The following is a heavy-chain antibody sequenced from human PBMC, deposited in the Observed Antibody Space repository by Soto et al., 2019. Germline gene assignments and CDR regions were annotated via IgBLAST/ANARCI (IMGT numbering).Heavy chain of an antibody. Sequence: GASVKVSCKASGYTFTSYDINWVRQATGQGLEWMGWMNPNSGNTGYAQKFQGRVTMTRNTCISTAYMELSSLRSEDTAVYYCARAVVTIFGVVIISWFDPWGQGTLVTVSS. J-gene: IGHJ5*02. V-gene: IGHV1-8*01. CDR3: ARAVVTIFGVVIISWFDP. D-gene: IGHD3-3*01. CDR2: MNPNSGNT. CDR1: GYTFTSYD.